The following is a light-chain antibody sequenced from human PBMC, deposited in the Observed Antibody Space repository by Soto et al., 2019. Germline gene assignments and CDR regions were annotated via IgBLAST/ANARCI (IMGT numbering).Light chain of an antibody. CDR3: QQYVGYPYT. V-gene: IGKV1-5*01. J-gene: IGKJ2*01. Sequence: DIQMTQSPSILSASVGDRVTITCRASQSISSWLAWYQQKPGKAPKFLIYDASSLETGVPSRFSGSGSGTEFTLTISSLQPDDFATYYCQQYVGYPYTFGQGTKLEIK. CDR1: QSISSW. CDR2: DAS.